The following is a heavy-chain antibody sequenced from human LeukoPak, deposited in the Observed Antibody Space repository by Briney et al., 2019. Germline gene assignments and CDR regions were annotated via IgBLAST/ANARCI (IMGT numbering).Heavy chain of an antibody. CDR3: ARLSIAVAGPNFDY. D-gene: IGHD6-19*01. CDR1: GGSISSSSYY. V-gene: IGHV4-39*01. CDR2: IYYSGST. Sequence: SETLSLTCTVSGGSISSSSYYWGWIRQPPGKGLEWIGSIYYSGSTYYNPSLKSRVTISVDTSKNQFSLKLRSVTAADTAVYYCARLSIAVAGPNFDYWGQGTLVTVSS. J-gene: IGHJ4*02.